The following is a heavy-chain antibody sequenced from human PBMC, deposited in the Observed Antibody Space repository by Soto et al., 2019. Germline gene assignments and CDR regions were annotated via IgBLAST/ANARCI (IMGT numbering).Heavy chain of an antibody. CDR2: TSGSGGTI. V-gene: IGHV3-23*01. CDR1: GFTFSSYA. D-gene: IGHD3-10*01. J-gene: IGHJ4*02. Sequence: EVQLLESGGGLVQPGGSLRLSCAASGFTFSSYAMSWVRQAPGKGLEWVSSTSGSGGTIYYADSVKGRFTISRDNSKNTLYRQMNNQRAADTAEYYCAKGVAYGSGSYYTPDYWGQGTLVTVSS. CDR3: AKGVAYGSGSYYTPDY.